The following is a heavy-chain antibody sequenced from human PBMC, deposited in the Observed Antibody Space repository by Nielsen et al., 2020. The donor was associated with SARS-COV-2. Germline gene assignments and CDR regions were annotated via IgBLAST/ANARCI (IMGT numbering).Heavy chain of an antibody. J-gene: IGHJ4*02. V-gene: IGHV3-73*01. CDR3: ARPRATADPQD. D-gene: IGHD2-21*02. CDR2: IRSKPNNDAA. CDR1: GVTLSPSA. Sequence: GGSLRLSCAASGVTLSPSALHWVRQAPGKGLEWVGRIRSKPNNDAAAYATSVDGRFTISRDESKNTVYLHMNGLKTEDTAVYYCARPRATADPQDWGQGTLVTVSS.